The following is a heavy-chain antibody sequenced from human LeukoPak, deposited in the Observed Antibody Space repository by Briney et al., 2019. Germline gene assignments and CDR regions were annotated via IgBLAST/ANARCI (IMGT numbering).Heavy chain of an antibody. V-gene: IGHV1-2*02. D-gene: IGHD1-26*01. CDR3: ARDLHHTVPGIVGAAQGYYYYMDV. CDR1: GYTFTGYY. J-gene: IGHJ6*03. Sequence: GASVKVSCKASGYTFTGYYMHWVRQAPGQGLEWMGWINPKSGGTNYAQKFQGRVTMTRDTSISTAYMELSRLRSDDTAVYYCARDLHHTVPGIVGAAQGYYYYMDVWGKGTTVTVSS. CDR2: INPKSGGT.